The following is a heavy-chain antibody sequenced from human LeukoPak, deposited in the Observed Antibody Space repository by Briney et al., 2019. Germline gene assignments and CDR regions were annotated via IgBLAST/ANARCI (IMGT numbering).Heavy chain of an antibody. CDR3: ARDALPPSGYYYYGMDV. CDR2: IYYSGST. V-gene: IGHV4-31*03. D-gene: IGHD7-27*01. J-gene: IGHJ6*02. CDR1: GGPISSGGYY. Sequence: PSETLSLTCTVSGGPISSGGYYWSWIRQHPGKGLEWIGYIYYSGSTYYNPSLKSRVTISIDTSKNQFSLQLSSVTAADTAVYYCARDALPPSGYYYYGMDVWGQGTTVTVSS.